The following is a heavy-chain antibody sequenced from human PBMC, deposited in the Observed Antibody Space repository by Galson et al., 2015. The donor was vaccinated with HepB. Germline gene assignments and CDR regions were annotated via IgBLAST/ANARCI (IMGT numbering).Heavy chain of an antibody. V-gene: IGHV3-15*01. J-gene: IGHJ4*02. CDR3: TTDERGGYSFDF. CDR1: GFAFSNAY. CDR2: IKSKTDGGTT. Sequence: SLRLSCAASGFAFSNAYMSWVRQAPGKGLEWVGRIKSKTDGGTTDFAAPVKGRFTISRDDSQNTLYLQMNSLKTEDAAMYYCTTDERGGYSFDFWGQGTLVTVSS. D-gene: IGHD3-16*01.